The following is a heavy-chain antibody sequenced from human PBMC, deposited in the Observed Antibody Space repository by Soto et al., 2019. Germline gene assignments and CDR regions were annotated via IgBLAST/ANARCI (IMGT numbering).Heavy chain of an antibody. V-gene: IGHV4-31*03. D-gene: IGHD2-8*01. CDR1: DSSISSGRYY. J-gene: IGHJ6*02. CDR2: IYYSGST. CDR3: ASRTWGMDV. Sequence: SGTLPLTCTVSDSSISSGRYYRRWIRQHPGKGLEWIGYIYYSGSTYYNPSPNSRVTISVDTSKNQFSLNLRSVTAADTAVYYCASRTWGMDVWGQGTTVTVSS.